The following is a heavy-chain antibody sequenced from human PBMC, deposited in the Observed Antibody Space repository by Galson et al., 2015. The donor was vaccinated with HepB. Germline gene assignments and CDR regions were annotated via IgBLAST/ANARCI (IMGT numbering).Heavy chain of an antibody. J-gene: IGHJ4*02. CDR1: GFTFSSYG. V-gene: IGHV3-30*18. CDR3: AKVAVVGATIFDY. Sequence: SLRLSCAASGFTFSSYGMHWVRQAPGKGLEWVAVISYDGSNKYYADSVKGRFTISRDNSRNTLYLQMNSLRAEDTAVHYCAKVAVVGATIFDYWGQGTLVTVSP. D-gene: IGHD1-26*01. CDR2: ISYDGSNK.